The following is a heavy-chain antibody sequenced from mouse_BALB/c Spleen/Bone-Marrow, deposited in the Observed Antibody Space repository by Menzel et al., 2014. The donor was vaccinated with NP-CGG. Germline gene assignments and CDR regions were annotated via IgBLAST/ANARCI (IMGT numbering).Heavy chain of an antibody. CDR2: IDPANGNT. Sequence: VQLKHSGAELVKPGASVKLSCTASGFNIKDTYMHWVKQRPEQGLEGIGRIDPANGNTKYDPKFQGKATITADTSSNTAYLQLSSPTSEDTADYYCASYYYGHYFDYWGQGTTLTVSS. V-gene: IGHV14-3*02. J-gene: IGHJ2*01. CDR3: ASYYYGHYFDY. CDR1: GFNIKDTY. D-gene: IGHD1-1*01.